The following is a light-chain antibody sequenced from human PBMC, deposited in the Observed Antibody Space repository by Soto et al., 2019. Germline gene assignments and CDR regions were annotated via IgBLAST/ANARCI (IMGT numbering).Light chain of an antibody. Sequence: EIVLTQSPATLSVSPGDRVTLSCRASQSVDINLAWYQQKGGQAPRLLIYGASTRATDMPGRYSGSGSGTEFTLTISSLQSEDFAVYYCQQYKNWPRTFGRGTKVEIK. CDR2: GAS. J-gene: IGKJ1*01. CDR1: QSVDIN. V-gene: IGKV3-15*01. CDR3: QQYKNWPRT.